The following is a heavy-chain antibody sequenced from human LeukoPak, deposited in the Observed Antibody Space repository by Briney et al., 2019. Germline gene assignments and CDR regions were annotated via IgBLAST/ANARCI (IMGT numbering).Heavy chain of an antibody. CDR3: ARLRPFSSSWYAYHGMDV. J-gene: IGHJ6*02. Sequence: GGSLTLSCAASGFPFSNYYMTWVRQAPGKGLEWVANIKQDGGYKYYVVSVKGRFTISRDNAKNSLYLQMDSLRAEDTAVYYCARLRPFSSSWYAYHGMDVWGQGATVAASS. CDR1: GFPFSNYY. V-gene: IGHV3-7*04. CDR2: IKQDGGYK. D-gene: IGHD6-13*01.